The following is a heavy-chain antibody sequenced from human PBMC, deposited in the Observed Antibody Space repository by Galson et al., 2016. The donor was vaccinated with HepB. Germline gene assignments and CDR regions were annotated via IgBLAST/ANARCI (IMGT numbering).Heavy chain of an antibody. V-gene: IGHV2-70*11. CDR3: ARTNMAPSHYGLDV. D-gene: IGHD5-24*01. CDR2: IDWDDDK. J-gene: IGHJ6*02. CDR1: GFSLTTTGMC. Sequence: PALVKPTQTLTLTCTFSGFSLTTTGMCVSWIRQPPGEALEWLARIDWDDDKYYSTSLKTRLAISKDTAKNQVVFTMTNLDPVDTATYYCARTNMAPSHYGLDVWGQGTTVTVSS.